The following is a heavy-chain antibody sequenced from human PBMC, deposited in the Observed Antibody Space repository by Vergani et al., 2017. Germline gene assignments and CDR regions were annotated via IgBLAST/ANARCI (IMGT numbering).Heavy chain of an antibody. V-gene: IGHV1-46*01. J-gene: IGHJ4*02. CDR1: GYTFTSYY. CDR2: INPSGGST. D-gene: IGHD6-19*01. CDR3: ARDGRPAKEQWLDPTFDY. Sequence: QVQLVQSGAEVKKPGASVKVSCKASGYTFTSYYMHWVRQAPGQGLEWMGIINPSGGSTSYAQKFQGRVTMTRDTSTSTAYMELSSLRSEDTAVYYCARDGRPAKEQWLDPTFDYWGQGTLVTVSS.